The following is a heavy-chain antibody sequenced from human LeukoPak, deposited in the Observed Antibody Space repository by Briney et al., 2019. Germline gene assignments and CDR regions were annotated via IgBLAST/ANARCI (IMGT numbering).Heavy chain of an antibody. CDR1: GGSISSSNW. D-gene: IGHD2-2*01. J-gene: IGHJ4*02. V-gene: IGHV4-4*02. CDR2: IYHSGST. Sequence: PSETLSLTCAVSGGSISSSNWWSWVRPPPGKGLEWIGEIYHSGSTNYNPSLKSRVTISVDKSKNQFSLKLSSVTAADTAVYYCARRTLVVVVPAAFDYWGQGTLVTVSS. CDR3: ARRTLVVVVPAAFDY.